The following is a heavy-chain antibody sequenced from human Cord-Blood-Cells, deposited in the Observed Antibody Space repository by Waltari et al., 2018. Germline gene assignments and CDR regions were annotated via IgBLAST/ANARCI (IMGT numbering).Heavy chain of an antibody. J-gene: IGHJ4*02. CDR3: AKGPHLGRVVTPMGFDY. CDR2: IRGSGGST. Sequence: EVQLLESGGGSVQPGGSFRLSCAAAGFTFSGSAISWGRYAPGRGLQWVSAIRGSGGSTYDADSVKGRFTISRDNSKNTLYLQMNSLRAEETAVYYCAKGPHLGRVVTPMGFDYWGQGTLVTVSS. CDR1: GFTFSGSA. D-gene: IGHD2-21*02. V-gene: IGHV3-23*01.